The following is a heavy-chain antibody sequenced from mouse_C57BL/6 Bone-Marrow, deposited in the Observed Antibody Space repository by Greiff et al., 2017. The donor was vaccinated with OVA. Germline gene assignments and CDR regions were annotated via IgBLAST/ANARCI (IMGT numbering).Heavy chain of an antibody. CDR3: ARHRPIYDGYYDYYAMDY. V-gene: IGHV2-6-1*01. CDR2: IWSDGST. D-gene: IGHD2-3*01. J-gene: IGHJ4*01. Sequence: QVQLQQSGPGLVAPSQSLSITCTVSGFSLTSYGVHWVRQPPGKGLEWLVVIWSDGSTTYNSALKSRLSISKDNSKSQVFLKRNSLQTDDTAMYYCARHRPIYDGYYDYYAMDYWGQGTSVTVSS. CDR1: GFSLTSYG.